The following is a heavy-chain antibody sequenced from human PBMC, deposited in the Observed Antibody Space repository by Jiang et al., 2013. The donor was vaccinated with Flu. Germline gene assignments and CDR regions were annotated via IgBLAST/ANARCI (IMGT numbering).Heavy chain of an antibody. V-gene: IGHV4-39*01. D-gene: IGHD1-1*01. Sequence: GLVKPSETLSLTCTVSGGSISSYYWGWIRQPPGKGLEWIGSIYYSGSTYYNPSLKSRVTISVDTSKNQFSLKLSSVTAADTAVYYCARLPLRWSNEYYFDYWGQGTLVTVSS. CDR1: GGSISSYY. J-gene: IGHJ4*02. CDR2: IYYSGST. CDR3: ARLPLRWSNEYYFDY.